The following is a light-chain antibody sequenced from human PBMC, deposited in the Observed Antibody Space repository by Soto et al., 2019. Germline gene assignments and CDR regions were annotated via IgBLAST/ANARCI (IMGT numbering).Light chain of an antibody. Sequence: DIVMTQSPLSLPVTPGEPASISCRSSQSLLHSNGYNYLDWYLQKPGQSPQLLIYLGSNRASGVPDRFSGSGSGTDFTLKIIRVEAEDVGVYYFMQALQTPRTFGQGTKVEIK. J-gene: IGKJ1*01. V-gene: IGKV2-28*01. CDR1: QSLLHSNGYNY. CDR2: LGS. CDR3: MQALQTPRT.